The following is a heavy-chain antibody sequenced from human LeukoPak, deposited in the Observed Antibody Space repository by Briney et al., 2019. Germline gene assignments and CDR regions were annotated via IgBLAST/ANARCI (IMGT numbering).Heavy chain of an antibody. CDR3: ARVHKYDFWSGYYYYYMDV. V-gene: IGHV4-59*12. Sequence: SETLSLTCTVSGGSISSYYWSWIRQPPGKGLEWIGSIYYSGSTYYNPSLKSRVTISVDTSKNQFSLKLSSVTAADTAVYYCARVHKYDFWSGYYYYYMDVWGKGTTVTVSS. D-gene: IGHD3-3*01. CDR1: GGSISSYY. CDR2: IYYSGST. J-gene: IGHJ6*03.